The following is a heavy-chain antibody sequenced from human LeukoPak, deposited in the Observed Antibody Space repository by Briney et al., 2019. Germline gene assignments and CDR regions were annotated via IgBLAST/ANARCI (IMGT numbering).Heavy chain of an antibody. D-gene: IGHD3-10*01. CDR3: ARAAMVRGVDYFDN. CDR1: GFTFSSYG. V-gene: IGHV3-30*03. J-gene: IGHJ4*02. CDR2: ISYDGNNK. Sequence: GRSLRLSCVASGFTFSSYGMHWVRQAPGKGLEWVAVISYDGNNKLYADSVKGRFTISGDNSKNTLYLEMNSLRAEDTAVYYCARAAMVRGVDYFDNWGQGTLVTVSS.